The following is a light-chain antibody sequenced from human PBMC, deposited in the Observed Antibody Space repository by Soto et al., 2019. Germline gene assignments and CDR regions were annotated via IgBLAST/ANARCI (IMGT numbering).Light chain of an antibody. CDR3: CSYTVSGTYV. J-gene: IGLJ1*01. Sequence: QSVLTQPASVSGSPGQSITISCTATSSDVGGYNYVSWYQQHPGKAPKLMIYAVSNRPSGVSNRFSGSKSGNTATLTISGLQAEDEADYYCCSYTVSGTYVFGTGTKGTVL. CDR1: SSDVGGYNY. V-gene: IGLV2-14*01. CDR2: AVS.